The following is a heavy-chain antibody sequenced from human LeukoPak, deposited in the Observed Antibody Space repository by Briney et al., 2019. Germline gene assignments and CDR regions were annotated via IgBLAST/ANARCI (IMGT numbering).Heavy chain of an antibody. CDR1: GGSISSSNYY. J-gene: IGHJ4*02. Sequence: PSETLSLTFTVSGGSISSSNYYWGWIRQPPGKGLEWIGSIYYSGSTYYNPSLKSRVTISVDTSKNQFSLKLSSVTAADTAVYYCARGYCSGGSCYKFDYWGQGTLVTVSS. CDR3: ARGYCSGGSCYKFDY. V-gene: IGHV4-39*07. D-gene: IGHD2-15*01. CDR2: IYYSGST.